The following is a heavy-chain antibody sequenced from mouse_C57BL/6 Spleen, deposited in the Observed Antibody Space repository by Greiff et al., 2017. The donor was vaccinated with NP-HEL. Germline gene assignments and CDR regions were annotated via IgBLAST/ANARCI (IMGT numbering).Heavy chain of an antibody. CDR3: TTPLYGSSTDWYFDV. Sequence: VQLQQSGAELVRPGASVKLSCTASGFNIKDYYMHWVKQRPEQGLEWIGRIDPEDGDTEYAPKFQGKATTTADTSSNTAYLQLSSLTSEDTAVYYCTTPLYGSSTDWYFDVWGTGTTVTVSS. V-gene: IGHV14-1*01. CDR2: IDPEDGDT. CDR1: GFNIKDYY. J-gene: IGHJ1*03. D-gene: IGHD1-1*01.